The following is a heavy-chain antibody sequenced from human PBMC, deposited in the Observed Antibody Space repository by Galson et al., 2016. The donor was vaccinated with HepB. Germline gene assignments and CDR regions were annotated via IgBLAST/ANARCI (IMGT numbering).Heavy chain of an antibody. CDR2: ITPSGDAT. V-gene: IGHV3-23*01. D-gene: IGHD3-16*01. Sequence: SLRLSCAASGFSFGNSGMRWVRQAPGRGLEWVSGITPSGDATHYADFVKGRFTISRDNSKNTLYLYIHKLTAGDTAIYYCGKHGGFDYWGQGALLPVSS. CDR3: GKHGGFDY. CDR1: GFSFGNSG. J-gene: IGHJ4*02.